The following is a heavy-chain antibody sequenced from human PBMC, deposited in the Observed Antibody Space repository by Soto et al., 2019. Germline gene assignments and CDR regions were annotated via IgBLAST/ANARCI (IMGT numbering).Heavy chain of an antibody. CDR2: ISLSGDST. D-gene: IGHD6-19*01. V-gene: IGHV3-23*01. Sequence: DVQLLESGGGLVQPGGSLRLSCTASGFTFSSYAMSWVRQAPGKGLEWVAAISLSGDSTYTGESLKGRFTISRDNSKKLLYLQMNGLRADDTAVYYCAKDRSSGWYSAFDAWGQGILVTVSS. CDR1: GFTFSSYA. J-gene: IGHJ4*02. CDR3: AKDRSSGWYSAFDA.